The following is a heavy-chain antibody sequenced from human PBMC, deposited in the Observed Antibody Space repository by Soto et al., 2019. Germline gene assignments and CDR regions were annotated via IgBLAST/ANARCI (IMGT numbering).Heavy chain of an antibody. CDR1: GFTFSSYS. D-gene: IGHD3-9*01. CDR3: ARDPVYDILTGYYFPTYYYGMDV. CDR2: ISSSSSYI. J-gene: IGHJ6*02. Sequence: GGSLRLSCAASGFTFSSYSMNWVRQAPGKGLEWVSSISSSSSYIYYADSVKGRFTISRDNAKNSLYLQMNSLRAEDTAVYYCARDPVYDILTGYYFPTYYYGMDVWGQGTTVTVSS. V-gene: IGHV3-21*01.